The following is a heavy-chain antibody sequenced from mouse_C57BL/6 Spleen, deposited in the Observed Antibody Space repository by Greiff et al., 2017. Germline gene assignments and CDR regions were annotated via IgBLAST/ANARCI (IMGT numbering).Heavy chain of an antibody. CDR1: GYTFPDYY. CDR3: APDYDGSSWGALYAMDY. V-gene: IGHV1-26*01. J-gene: IGHJ4*01. D-gene: IGHD1-1*01. Sequence: EVQLQHSGPALVKPGASVKISCKASGYTFPDYYMHWVKQSHGKSLEWIGDINPNNGGTSSNQKFKGKATLTVDKSSSTAYMEIRSLTSEDSAVYYCAPDYDGSSWGALYAMDYWGQGTSVTVSS. CDR2: INPNNGGT.